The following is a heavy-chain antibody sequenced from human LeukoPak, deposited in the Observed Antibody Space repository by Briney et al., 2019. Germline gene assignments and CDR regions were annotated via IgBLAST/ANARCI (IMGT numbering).Heavy chain of an antibody. D-gene: IGHD6-13*01. CDR3: ARSPGIAAAELD. V-gene: IGHV4-34*01. CDR2: INHSGST. J-gene: IGHJ4*02. CDR1: GGSFSGYY. Sequence: SETLSLTCAVYGGSFSGYYWSWIRQPPGKGLEWIGEINHSGSTNYNPSLKSRVTISVDTSKNQFSLKLSSVTAADTAVYYCARSPGIAAAELDWGQGTLVTVSS.